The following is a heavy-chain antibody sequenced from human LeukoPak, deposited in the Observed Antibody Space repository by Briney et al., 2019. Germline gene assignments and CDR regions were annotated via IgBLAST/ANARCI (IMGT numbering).Heavy chain of an antibody. CDR1: GFTFSSYG. J-gene: IGHJ4*02. V-gene: IGHV3-21*01. CDR2: ISSSSSYI. D-gene: IGHD1-26*01. CDR3: ARATGATVDYFDY. Sequence: PGGSLRLSCAASGFTFSSYGMHWVRQAPGKGLEWVSSISSSSSYIYYADSVKGRFTISRDNAKNSLYLQMNSLRAEDTAVYYCARATGATVDYFDYWGQGTLVTVSS.